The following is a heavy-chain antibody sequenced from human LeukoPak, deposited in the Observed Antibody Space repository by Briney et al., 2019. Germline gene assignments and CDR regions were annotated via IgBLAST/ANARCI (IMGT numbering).Heavy chain of an antibody. CDR3: ARGYGSGLYYFDY. CDR1: GGSISSGDYY. V-gene: IGHV4-30-4*01. CDR2: IYYSGST. Sequence: PSETLSLTCTVSGGSISSGDYYWSWIRQPPGKGLERIGYIYYSGSTYYNPSLKSRVTISVDTSKNQFSLKLSSVTAADMAVYYCARGYGSGLYYFDYWGQGTLVTVSS. J-gene: IGHJ4*02. D-gene: IGHD2-15*01.